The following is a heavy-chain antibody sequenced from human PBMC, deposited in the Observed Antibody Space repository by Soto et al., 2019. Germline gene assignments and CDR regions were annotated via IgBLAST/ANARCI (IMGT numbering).Heavy chain of an antibody. D-gene: IGHD5-12*01. Sequence: ASVKVSCKASGVTFSRQDMRWVRQAPGQGLEWMGGIIPIFGTPQYAEKFQDRVTITADESTSTAYMELSSLTSEDTAVYYCATNEGRDGYSFDYWRQGTLVTVSS. J-gene: IGHJ4*02. CDR3: ATNEGRDGYSFDY. CDR1: GVTFSRQD. CDR2: IIPIFGTP. V-gene: IGHV1-69*13.